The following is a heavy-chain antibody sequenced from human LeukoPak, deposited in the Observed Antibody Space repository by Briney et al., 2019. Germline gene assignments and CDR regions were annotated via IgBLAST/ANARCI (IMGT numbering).Heavy chain of an antibody. CDR2: IYYSGST. D-gene: IGHD5-18*01. CDR3: ARVEDTALVWWSFDY. Sequence: YPSETLSLTCTVSGGSISSYYWSWIRQPPGKGLEWIGYIYYSGSTNYNPSLKSRVTISVDTSKNQFSLKLTSVTAADTAVYYCARVEDTALVWWSFDYWGQGTLVTVSS. CDR1: GGSISSYY. J-gene: IGHJ4*02. V-gene: IGHV4-59*01.